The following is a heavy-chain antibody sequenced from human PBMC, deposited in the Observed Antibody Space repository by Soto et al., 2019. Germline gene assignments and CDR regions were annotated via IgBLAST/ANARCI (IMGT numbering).Heavy chain of an antibody. J-gene: IGHJ6*02. V-gene: IGHV3-23*01. D-gene: IGHD2-15*01. CDR2: ISGSGAGT. Sequence: EVHLLESGGGLVQPGGSLRLSCAASVFPFSSYAMSWVRQAPGKGLEWVSGISGSGAGTYYADSVQGRFTISRDNSENTLYLEMNSLRSEDTAVYYCANARYCSGGSCYGLPYYYGMDVWDQGTTVTVSS. CDR1: VFPFSSYA. CDR3: ANARYCSGGSCYGLPYYYGMDV.